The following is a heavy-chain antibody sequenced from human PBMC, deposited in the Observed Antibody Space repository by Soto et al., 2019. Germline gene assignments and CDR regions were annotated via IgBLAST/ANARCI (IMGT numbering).Heavy chain of an antibody. V-gene: IGHV3-30*18. Sequence: GGSLRLSCAASGFTFSSYGMHWVRQAPGKGLEWVAVISYDGSNKYYADSVKGRFTISRDNSKSTLYLQMNSLRAEDTAVYYCANAGSGYYYYYGMDVWGQGTTVTVSS. D-gene: IGHD2-15*01. CDR1: GFTFSSYG. J-gene: IGHJ6*02. CDR3: ANAGSGYYYYYGMDV. CDR2: ISYDGSNK.